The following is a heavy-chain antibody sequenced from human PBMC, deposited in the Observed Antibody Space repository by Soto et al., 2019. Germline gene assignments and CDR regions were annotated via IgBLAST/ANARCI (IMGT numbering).Heavy chain of an antibody. D-gene: IGHD3-3*01. CDR1: GFTVSSNY. Sequence: EVQLVESGGGLIQSGGSLRLSCTASGFTVSSNYMTWVRQAPGKGLEWVSVIYSDGSTYYADSVKGRFTISRDNSKNTLFLQMNSLRAEDTAVYYCARESGTSLDSWGQGTLVTVSS. V-gene: IGHV3-53*01. J-gene: IGHJ4*02. CDR3: ARESGTSLDS. CDR2: IYSDGST.